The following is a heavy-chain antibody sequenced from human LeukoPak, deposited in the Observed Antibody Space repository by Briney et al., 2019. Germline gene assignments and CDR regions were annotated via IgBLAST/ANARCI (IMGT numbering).Heavy chain of an antibody. V-gene: IGHV5-10-1*01. CDR2: IDPSDSYT. CDR3: ARQFAELALGLAFDI. CDR1: GYSFTSYW. D-gene: IGHD1-14*01. J-gene: IGHJ3*02. Sequence: GESLRISCKGSGYSFTSYWISWVRQMPGKGLEWMGRIDPSDSYTNYSPSFQGHVTISADKSISTAYLQWSSLKASDTAMYCCARQFAELALGLAFDIWGQGTMVTVSS.